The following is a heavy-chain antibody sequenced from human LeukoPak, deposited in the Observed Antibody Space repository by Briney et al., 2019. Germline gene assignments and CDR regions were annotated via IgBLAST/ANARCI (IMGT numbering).Heavy chain of an antibody. V-gene: IGHV4-39*07. CDR3: TRGRGPLLFGP. CDR1: GGSISSSSYY. J-gene: IGHJ5*02. D-gene: IGHD3-10*01. CDR2: IYYSGST. Sequence: RPSETLSLTCTVSGGSISSSSYYWGWIRQPPGKGLEWIGSIYYSGSTYYNPSLKSRVTISIDTSKSQFSLKLTSVSAADTAVYYCTRGRGPLLFGPWGQGTLVTVSS.